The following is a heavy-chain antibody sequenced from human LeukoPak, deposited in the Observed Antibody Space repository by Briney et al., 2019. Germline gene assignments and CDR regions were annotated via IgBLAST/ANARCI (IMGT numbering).Heavy chain of an antibody. CDR1: GYTFTSYD. CDR2: MNPNSGNT. D-gene: IGHD6-13*01. CDR3: AREGGQQLVRGTFVEYFDY. Sequence: ASVKVSCKASGYTFTSYDINWVRQATGQGLEWMGWMNPNSGNTGYAQKFQGRVTMTRNTSISTAYVELSSLRSEDTAVYYCAREGGQQLVRGTFVEYFDYWGQGTLVTVSS. V-gene: IGHV1-8*01. J-gene: IGHJ4*02.